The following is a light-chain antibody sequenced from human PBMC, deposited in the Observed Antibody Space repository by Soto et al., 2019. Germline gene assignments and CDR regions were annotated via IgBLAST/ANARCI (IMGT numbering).Light chain of an antibody. V-gene: IGLV2-14*01. Sequence: QSVLTQPASVSGSPGQSIAISCTGTSSDVGGYNSVSWYQQYPGKAPKLTIHDVSNRPSGVSDRFSGSKSGNTASLTISGLQAEDEADYYCSSWTSSSSYVFGSGTKVTVL. CDR3: SSWTSSSSYV. CDR1: SSDVGGYNS. J-gene: IGLJ1*01. CDR2: DVS.